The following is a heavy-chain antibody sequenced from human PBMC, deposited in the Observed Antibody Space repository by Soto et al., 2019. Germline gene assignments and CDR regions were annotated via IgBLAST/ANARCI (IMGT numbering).Heavy chain of an antibody. CDR1: GRSINRVNYY. V-gene: IGHV4-30-4*01. J-gene: IGHJ4*02. CDR3: ARYGSGECNRGRCYSPLDY. CDR2: IYYSGST. D-gene: IGHD2-15*01. Sequence: PSETLSVTCSVAGRSINRVNYYWSMKSQPPGKGLEWIGYIYYSGSTYYNPSLRSRVTISVDTSKNQFSLKLSSVTAADTAVYYCARYGSGECNRGRCYSPLDYWGQGTLFTVSS.